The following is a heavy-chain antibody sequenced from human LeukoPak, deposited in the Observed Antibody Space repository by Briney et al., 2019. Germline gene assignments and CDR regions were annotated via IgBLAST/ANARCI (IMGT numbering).Heavy chain of an antibody. V-gene: IGHV3-21*01. CDR2: ISSSSSYI. D-gene: IGHD1-26*01. CDR1: GFTFSSYS. CDR3: ARGPVGAIDY. Sequence: GGSLRLSCAASGFTFSSYSMNWVRQAPGKGLEWVSSISSSSSYIYYAYSVKGRFTISRDNAKNSLYLQMNSLRAEDTAVYYCARGPVGAIDYWGQGTLVTVSS. J-gene: IGHJ4*02.